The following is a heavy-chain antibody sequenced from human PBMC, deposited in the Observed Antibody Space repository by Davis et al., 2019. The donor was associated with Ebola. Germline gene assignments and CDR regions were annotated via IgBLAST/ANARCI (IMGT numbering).Heavy chain of an antibody. V-gene: IGHV1-18*01. J-gene: IGHJ4*02. CDR2: ISAYNGNT. CDR1: GYTFTSYG. CDR3: ARDRGYGDYGDY. Sequence: AASVKVSCKASGYTFTSYGISWVRQAPGQGLEWMGWISAYNGNTNYAQKLQGRVTMTTDTSTSTACMELRSLRSDDTAVYYCARDRGYGDYGDYWGQGTLVTVSS. D-gene: IGHD4-17*01.